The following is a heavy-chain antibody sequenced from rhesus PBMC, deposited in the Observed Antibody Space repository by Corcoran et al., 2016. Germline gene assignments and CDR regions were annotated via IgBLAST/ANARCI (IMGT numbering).Heavy chain of an antibody. J-gene: IGHJ4*01. CDR3: ARRVIRSFDY. CDR2: IYWDDDK. D-gene: IGHD3-22*01. CDR1: GFSISTSGMG. V-gene: IGHV2-174*01. Sequence: QVTLKESGPALVKPTQTLTLTCTFSGFSISTSGMGVGWIRQPPGKALEWLALIYWDDDKYYRTSLKSSLTISKDTSKNQVVLTMTNMDPVDTATYYCARRVIRSFDYWGQGVLVTVSS.